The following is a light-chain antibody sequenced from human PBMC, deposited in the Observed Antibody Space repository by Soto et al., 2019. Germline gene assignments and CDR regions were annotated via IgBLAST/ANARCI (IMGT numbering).Light chain of an antibody. V-gene: IGLV8-61*01. Sequence: QTVVTQEPSFSVSPGGTVTLTCGLSSGSVSTNYYPSWYQQTPGQSPRTLIYSTDIRSSWVPDRFSGSILGNKAALTITGAQADDESGYFCVLYMGSGIPPVFGGGTKVTVL. J-gene: IGLJ3*02. CDR1: SGSVSTNYY. CDR3: VLYMGSGIPPV. CDR2: STD.